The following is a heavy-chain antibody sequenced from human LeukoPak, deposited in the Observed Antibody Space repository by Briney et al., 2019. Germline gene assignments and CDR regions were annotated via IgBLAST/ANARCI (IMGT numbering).Heavy chain of an antibody. Sequence: ASVKVSCKASGYTFTSYGISWVRQAPGQGLEWMGWISAYNGNTNYAQKLQGRVTMTTDTSTSTAYMELRSLRSDDTAVYYCARVAVNTTIYYYYYVDVWGKGTTVTVSS. V-gene: IGHV1-18*01. CDR3: ARVAVNTTIYYYYYVDV. J-gene: IGHJ6*03. D-gene: IGHD3-22*01. CDR1: GYTFTSYG. CDR2: ISAYNGNT.